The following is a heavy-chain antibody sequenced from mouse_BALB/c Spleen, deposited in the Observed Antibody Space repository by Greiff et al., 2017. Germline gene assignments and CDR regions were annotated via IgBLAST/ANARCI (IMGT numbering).Heavy chain of an antibody. D-gene: IGHD2-10*02. J-gene: IGHJ1*01. V-gene: IGHV5-12-1*01. CDR2: ISSGGGST. Sequence: EVQLVESGGGLVKPGGSLKLSCAASGFAFSSYDMSWVRQTPEKRLEWVAYISSGGGSTYYPDTVKGRFTISRDNAKNTLYLQMSSLKSEDTAMYYCARQVFGWYFDVWGAGTTVTVSS. CDR3: ARQVFGWYFDV. CDR1: GFAFSSYD.